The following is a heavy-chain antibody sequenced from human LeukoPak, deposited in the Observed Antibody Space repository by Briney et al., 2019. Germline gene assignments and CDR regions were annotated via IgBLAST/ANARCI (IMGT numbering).Heavy chain of an antibody. D-gene: IGHD6-13*01. J-gene: IGHJ3*02. CDR2: INHSGST. V-gene: IGHV4-34*01. CDR3: ARAVGGTATGSFDI. Sequence: SETLSLTCAVYGGSFSGYYWSWIRQPPGKGLEWIGEINHSGSTNYNPSLKSRVTISVDTSKNQFSLKVNSVTAADTAMNYCARAVGGTATGSFDIWGQGTMVSVSS. CDR1: GGSFSGYY.